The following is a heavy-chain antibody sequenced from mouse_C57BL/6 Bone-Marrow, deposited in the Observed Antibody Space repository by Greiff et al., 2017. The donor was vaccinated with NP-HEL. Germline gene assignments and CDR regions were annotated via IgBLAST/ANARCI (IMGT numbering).Heavy chain of an antibody. CDR1: GYTFTSYW. CDR3: AYYGSSYGYFDV. D-gene: IGHD1-1*01. J-gene: IGHJ1*03. Sequence: VQLQQPGAELVKPGASVKMSCKASGYTFTSYWITWVKQRPGQGLEWIGDIYPGSGSTNYNEKFKSKATLTVDTSSSTAYMQLSSLTSEDSAVYYCAYYGSSYGYFDVWGTGTTGTVSS. CDR2: IYPGSGST. V-gene: IGHV1-55*01.